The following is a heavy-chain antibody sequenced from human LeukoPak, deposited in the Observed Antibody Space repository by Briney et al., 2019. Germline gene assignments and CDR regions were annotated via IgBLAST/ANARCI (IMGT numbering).Heavy chain of an antibody. V-gene: IGHV3-23*01. D-gene: IGHD3-10*01. CDR3: AKARGSGTYTFDY. J-gene: IGHJ4*02. Sequence: GGSLRLSCAASGFTFRGYAMSWVRQAPGKGLEWVSTISDSGGSTFYADSVRGRFTFSRGNSKNTLYLQMNSLRADDTAVYYCAKARGSGTYTFDYWGQGTLVTVSS. CDR1: GFTFRGYA. CDR2: ISDSGGST.